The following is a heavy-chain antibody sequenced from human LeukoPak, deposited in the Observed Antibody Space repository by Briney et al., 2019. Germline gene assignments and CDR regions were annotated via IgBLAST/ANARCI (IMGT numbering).Heavy chain of an antibody. CDR3: ARGVRGVMITHYYYYMDV. V-gene: IGHV3-7*01. J-gene: IGHJ6*03. Sequence: GGSLRLSCAASGFTFSSYSMNWVRQAPGKGLEWVANIKQDGSEKYYEDSVKGRFTISRDNAKNSLYLQMNSLRAEDTAVYYCARGVRGVMITHYYYYMDVWGKGTTVTVSS. D-gene: IGHD3-10*01. CDR2: IKQDGSEK. CDR1: GFTFSSYS.